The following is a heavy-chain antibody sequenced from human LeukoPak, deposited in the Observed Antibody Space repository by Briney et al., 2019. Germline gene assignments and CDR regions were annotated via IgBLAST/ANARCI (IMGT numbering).Heavy chain of an antibody. Sequence: SETLSLTCAVYGGSFSGYYWSWIRQPPGKGLEWTGEINHSGSTNYNPSLKSRVTISVDTSKNQFSLKLSSVTAADTAVYYCARGGIFQAFDIWGQGTMVTVSS. CDR3: ARGGIFQAFDI. V-gene: IGHV4-34*01. CDR1: GGSFSGYY. D-gene: IGHD1-14*01. J-gene: IGHJ3*02. CDR2: INHSGST.